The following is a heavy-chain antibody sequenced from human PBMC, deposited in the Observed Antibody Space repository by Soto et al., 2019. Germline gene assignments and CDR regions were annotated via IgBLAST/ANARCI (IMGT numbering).Heavy chain of an antibody. Sequence: PGGSLRLSCTGSGFTFGDFGMSWFRQAPGKGLEWLSFIRSKSYGGTTESAASVRGRFITSRDDSKSIAYLQMNSLKTEDTAVYYCASLTSWSQEYYYGMDVWGQGTTVTVSS. CDR2: IRSKSYGGTT. CDR3: ASLTSWSQEYYYGMDV. CDR1: GFTFGDFG. V-gene: IGHV3-49*03. J-gene: IGHJ6*02. D-gene: IGHD2-2*01.